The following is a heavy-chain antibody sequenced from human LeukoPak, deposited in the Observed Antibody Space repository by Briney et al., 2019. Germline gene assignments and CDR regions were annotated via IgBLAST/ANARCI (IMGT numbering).Heavy chain of an antibody. J-gene: IGHJ4*02. D-gene: IGHD3-22*01. Sequence: SETLSLTCTVSGGSISSSSYYWGWIRQPPGKGLEWIGSIYYSGSTYYNPSLKSRVTISVDTSKNQFSLKLISVTAADTAVYYCAGLETYYYDSSVPYWGQGTLVTVSS. CDR1: GGSISSSSYY. V-gene: IGHV4-39*01. CDR2: IYYSGST. CDR3: AGLETYYYDSSVPY.